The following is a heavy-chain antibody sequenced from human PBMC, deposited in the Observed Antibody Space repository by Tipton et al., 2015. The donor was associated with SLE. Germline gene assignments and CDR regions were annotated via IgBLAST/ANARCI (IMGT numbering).Heavy chain of an antibody. CDR2: ISSKGTT. J-gene: IGHJ4*02. CDR1: GFTFSSYG. CDR3: ASWGYNYGSAY. Sequence: SGFTFSSYGMHWVRQAPGKGLEYVSAISSKGTTYYANSVKGRFTISRDNSKNTLFLQMGSLRAEDMAVYYCASWGYNYGSAYWGQGTQVSVS. D-gene: IGHD5-18*01. V-gene: IGHV3-64*01.